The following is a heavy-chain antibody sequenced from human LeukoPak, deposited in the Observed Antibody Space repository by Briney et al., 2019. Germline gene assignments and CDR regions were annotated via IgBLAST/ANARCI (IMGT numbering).Heavy chain of an antibody. Sequence: SVKVSCKASGGTFISYVISWVRQAPGQGLEWMGGAIPFLGTANYAQKFQDRITITAEKSTTTTYMELRSLRSDDTAIYYCAILGTVPYWGQGTQITVSS. V-gene: IGHV1-69*10. CDR2: AIPFLGTA. CDR1: GGTFISYV. CDR3: AILGTVPY. J-gene: IGHJ4*02. D-gene: IGHD1-26*01.